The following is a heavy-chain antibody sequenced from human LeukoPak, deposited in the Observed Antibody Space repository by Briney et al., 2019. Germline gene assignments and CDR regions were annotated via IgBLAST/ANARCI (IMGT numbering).Heavy chain of an antibody. CDR1: GGSFSPYY. J-gene: IGHJ4*02. CDR2: IYTSGST. D-gene: IGHD6-19*01. CDR3: ARVPFSSGWYYFDY. Sequence: SETLSLTCAVYGGSFSPYYWTWIRQPAGKGLEWIGHIYTSGSTNYNPSLKSRVTMSVDTSKNQFSLKLGSVTAADTAVYYCARVPFSSGWYYFDYWGQGTLVTVSS. V-gene: IGHV4-59*10.